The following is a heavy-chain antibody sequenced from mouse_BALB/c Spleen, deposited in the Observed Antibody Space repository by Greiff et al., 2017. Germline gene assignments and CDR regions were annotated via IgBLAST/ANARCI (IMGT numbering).Heavy chain of an antibody. D-gene: IGHD1-1*01. V-gene: IGHV1-7*01. Sequence: QVHVKQSGAELAKPGASVKMSCKASGYTFTSYWMHWVKQRPGQGLEWIGYINPSTGYTEYNQKFKDKATLTADKSSSTAYMQLSSLTSEDSAVYYGARNHYYGSPYYYAMDYWGQGTSVTVSS. CDR2: INPSTGYT. CDR1: GYTFTSYW. CDR3: ARNHYYGSPYYYAMDY. J-gene: IGHJ4*01.